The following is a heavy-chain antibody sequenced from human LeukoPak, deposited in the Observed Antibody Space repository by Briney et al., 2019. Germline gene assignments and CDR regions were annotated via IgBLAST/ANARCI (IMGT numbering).Heavy chain of an antibody. Sequence: ASVKVSCKASGYTFTGYYMHWVRQAPGQELEWMGWINPNSGGTNYAQKFQGRVTMTRDTSISTAYMELSRLRSDDTAVYYCARASGGSSWYRGWGQGTLVTVSS. J-gene: IGHJ4*02. CDR2: INPNSGGT. V-gene: IGHV1-2*02. D-gene: IGHD6-13*01. CDR3: ARASGGSSWYRG. CDR1: GYTFTGYY.